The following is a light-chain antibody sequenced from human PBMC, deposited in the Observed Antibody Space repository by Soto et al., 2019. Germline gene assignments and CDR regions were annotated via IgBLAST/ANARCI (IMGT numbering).Light chain of an antibody. CDR3: AAWDDSLSGPV. V-gene: IGLV1-47*01. CDR2: RNN. CDR1: SSNIGSNY. Sequence: QAVVTQPPSASGTPGQRVTISCSGSSSNIGSNYVYWYQQLPGTAPKLLIYRNNQRPSGVPDRFSGSKSGTSASLAISGLRSADEADYYCAAWDDSLSGPVFGGGTKVTVL. J-gene: IGLJ2*01.